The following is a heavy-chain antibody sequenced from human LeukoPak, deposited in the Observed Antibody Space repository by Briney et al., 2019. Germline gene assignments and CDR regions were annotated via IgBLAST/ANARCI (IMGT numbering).Heavy chain of an antibody. V-gene: IGHV4-39*07. J-gene: IGHJ6*03. Sequence: SETLSLTCTVSGGSISSSGYYWGWIRQPPGKGLEWIGSMYYSGSTYYNPSLKSRVTISVDTSKNQFSLKLSSVTAADTAVYYCARDVVHYGSGSYYYAGSSNYYYYYMDVWGKGTTVTVSS. CDR3: ARDVVHYGSGSYYYAGSSNYYYYYMDV. CDR1: GGSISSSGYY. CDR2: MYYSGST. D-gene: IGHD3-10*01.